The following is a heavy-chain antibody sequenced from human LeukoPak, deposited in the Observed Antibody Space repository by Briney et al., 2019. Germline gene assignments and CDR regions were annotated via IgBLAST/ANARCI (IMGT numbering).Heavy chain of an antibody. Sequence: ASVKVSCKASGGTFSSYAISWVRQAPGQGLEWMGGIIPIFGTANYAQKFQGRVTITADESTSTAYMELSSLRSEDTAVYYCARGDLAAAVPDAFDIWGQGAMVTVSS. J-gene: IGHJ3*02. CDR2: IIPIFGTA. D-gene: IGHD6-13*01. V-gene: IGHV1-69*13. CDR3: ARGDLAAAVPDAFDI. CDR1: GGTFSSYA.